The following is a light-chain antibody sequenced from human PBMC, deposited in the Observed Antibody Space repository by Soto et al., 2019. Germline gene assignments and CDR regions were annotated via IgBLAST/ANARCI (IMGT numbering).Light chain of an antibody. CDR3: QQYNNYSLT. J-gene: IGKJ1*01. CDR2: DAS. CDR1: QSISSW. V-gene: IGKV1-5*01. Sequence: DIQMTQSPSTLSASVGDRVTITCRASQSISSWLAWYQQKPGKAPKLLIYDASSLESGVPSRFSGSGSGTDCTLTISSLQPDDFATYYCQQYNNYSLTFGQGTKVEIK.